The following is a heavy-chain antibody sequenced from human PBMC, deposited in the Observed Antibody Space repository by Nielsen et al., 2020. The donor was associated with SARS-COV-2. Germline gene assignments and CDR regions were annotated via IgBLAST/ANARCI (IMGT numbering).Heavy chain of an antibody. CDR1: GFSISDSG. Sequence: GESLKISCAASGFSISDSGMHWVRQASGRGLEWLGRIRSKSHSYETVYAVSVRDRFTISRDDSENTAYLQMSSLKIEDTAVYFCTRVNPIRGSWFDAFDIWGQGTMVTVSS. J-gene: IGHJ3*02. V-gene: IGHV3-73*01. CDR2: IRSKSHSYET. CDR3: TRVNPIRGSWFDAFDI. D-gene: IGHD6-13*01.